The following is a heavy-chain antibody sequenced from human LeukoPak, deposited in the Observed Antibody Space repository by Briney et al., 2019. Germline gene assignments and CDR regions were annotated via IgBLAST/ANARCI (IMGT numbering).Heavy chain of an antibody. CDR3: AREPPLRLVIT. Sequence: PGGSLRLSCAASGFTVSSNYMSWVRQAPGKGLEWVSVIYSDGSTYYADSVKGRFTIPRDNSKNTLYLQMNSLRGEDTAVYYCAREPPLRLVITWGQGTMVTVSS. CDR1: GFTVSSNY. D-gene: IGHD5-12*01. CDR2: IYSDGST. J-gene: IGHJ3*01. V-gene: IGHV3-66*01.